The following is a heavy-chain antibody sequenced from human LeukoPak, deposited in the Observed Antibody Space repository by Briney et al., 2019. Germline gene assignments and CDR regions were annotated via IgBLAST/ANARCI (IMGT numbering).Heavy chain of an antibody. CDR1: GGSISSGSYY. J-gene: IGHJ4*02. D-gene: IGHD3-10*01. CDR2: IYTSGST. V-gene: IGHV4-61*02. CDR3: ARAFYGSGSYPGSYYFDY. Sequence: SETLSLTCTVSGGSISSGSYYWSWIRQPAGKGLEWIGRIYTSGSTNYNPSLKSRVTISVDTSKNQFSLKLSSVTAADTAVYYCARAFYGSGSYPGSYYFDYWGQGTLVTVSS.